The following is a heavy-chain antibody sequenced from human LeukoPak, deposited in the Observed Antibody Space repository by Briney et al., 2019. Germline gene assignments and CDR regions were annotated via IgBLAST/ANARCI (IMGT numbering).Heavy chain of an antibody. CDR1: GYSFTSYW. CDR2: IYPGDSDT. CDR3: ARQTKTAMVEP. D-gene: IGHD5-18*01. V-gene: IGHV5-51*01. J-gene: IGHJ5*02. Sequence: GESLKISCKGSGYSFTSYWIGWVRQMPGKGLEWMGIIYPGDSDTRYSPSFQGQATISADKSISTVYLQWSSLKVSDTAMYYCARQTKTAMVEPWGQGTLVTVSS.